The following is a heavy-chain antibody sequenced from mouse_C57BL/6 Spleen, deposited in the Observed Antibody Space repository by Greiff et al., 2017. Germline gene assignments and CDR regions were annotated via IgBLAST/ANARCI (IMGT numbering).Heavy chain of an antibody. V-gene: IGHV1-61*01. CDR1: GYTFTSYW. Sequence: QVQLQQPGAELVRPGSSVKLSCKASGYTFTSYWMDWVKQRPGQGLEWIGNIYPSDSETHYNQKFKDKATLTVDKSSSTAYMQLSSLTSEDSAVYYCARGPPPCDVWGTGTTVTVSS. CDR2: IYPSDSET. J-gene: IGHJ1*03. CDR3: ARGPPPCDV.